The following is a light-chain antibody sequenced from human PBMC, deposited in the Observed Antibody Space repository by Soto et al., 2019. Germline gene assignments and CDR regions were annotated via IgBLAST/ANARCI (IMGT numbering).Light chain of an antibody. CDR3: QQYASSMVYT. CDR1: QSFSTNY. Sequence: EIELTQSPGTLSLSPGESATLSCRASQSFSTNYVAWYQHKAGQAPRLLIYGASTRATGIPDRFSGSWCGLDYTLTISMLEPEDFAGYYCQQYASSMVYTFGLGTKLEVK. J-gene: IGKJ2*01. V-gene: IGKV3-20*01. CDR2: GAS.